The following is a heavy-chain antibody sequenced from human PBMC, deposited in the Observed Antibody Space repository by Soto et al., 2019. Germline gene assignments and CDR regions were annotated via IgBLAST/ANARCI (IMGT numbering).Heavy chain of an antibody. V-gene: IGHV3-23*01. Sequence: EVQLLESGGDLVQPGESLRLSCAASGFTFSTYAMTWVRQAPGKGLEWVSSISSSGDSTFYADSVKGRFTISRDSSKNPLSRQRNSLRAVDTAVYYCAKDDGGSYRGGAFDRWGQGTMVTVSS. CDR3: AKDDGGSYRGGAFDR. CDR1: GFTFSTYA. CDR2: ISSSGDST. J-gene: IGHJ3*01. D-gene: IGHD2-15*01.